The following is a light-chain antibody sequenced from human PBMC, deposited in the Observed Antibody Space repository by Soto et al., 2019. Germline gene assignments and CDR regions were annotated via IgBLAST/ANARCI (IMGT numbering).Light chain of an antibody. CDR3: HQNDSSPWT. J-gene: IGKJ1*01. CDR1: QSVSSNY. Sequence: EIVLTQSPGTLSLSPGERATLSCRASQSVSSNYLAWYQHKPGQAPRLLIYGASSRATGIPDRFSGSGSGTDFTLTISRLEPEDFAVYYCHQNDSSPWTFGQGTKVEIK. CDR2: GAS. V-gene: IGKV3-20*01.